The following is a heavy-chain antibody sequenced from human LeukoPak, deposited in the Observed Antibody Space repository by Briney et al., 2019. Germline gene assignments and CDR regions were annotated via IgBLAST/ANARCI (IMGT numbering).Heavy chain of an antibody. CDR3: AREYNPSVAGTAYYYYYGMDV. V-gene: IGHV1-2*02. Sequence: RASVKVSCKASGYTFTGYYMHWVRQAPGQGLEWMGWINPNSGGTNYAQKFQGRVTMTRDTSISTAYMELSRLRSDDTAVYYCAREYNPSVAGTAYYYYYGMDVWGQGTTVTVSS. CDR2: INPNSGGT. CDR1: GYTFTGYY. D-gene: IGHD6-19*01. J-gene: IGHJ6*02.